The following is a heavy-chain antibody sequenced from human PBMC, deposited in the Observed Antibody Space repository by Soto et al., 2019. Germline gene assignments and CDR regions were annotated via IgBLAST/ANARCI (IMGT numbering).Heavy chain of an antibody. V-gene: IGHV4-59*01. CDR2: IYHSGRT. CDR1: GGSISDYQ. J-gene: IGHJ4*02. CDR3: ARMRGLGEISPYSDY. Sequence: QVQLQESGPGLVKPSATLSLTCSISGGSISDYQWNWIRQPPGKGLEWIGYIYHSGRTNYNPSLISRVTISPDTSTKHSSLRLRSVTAADTAVYYCARMRGLGEISPYSDYWGQGALVTVSS. D-gene: IGHD3-16*02.